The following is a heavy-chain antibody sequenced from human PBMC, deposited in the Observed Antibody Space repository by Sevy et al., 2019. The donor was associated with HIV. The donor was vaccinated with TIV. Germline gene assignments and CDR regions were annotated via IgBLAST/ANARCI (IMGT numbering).Heavy chain of an antibody. CDR1: GFSFSVYG. J-gene: IGHJ4*02. CDR2: MGFDESSK. Sequence: GGSLRLSCAASGFSFSVYGMHWVRQAPGKGLEWVAVMGFDESSKYYADSVKGRFTISRDNSKNTLFLQMDNLRLDDTDIYYCAGEVGIEAESKVFDYWGQGTLVTVSS. V-gene: IGHV3-33*08. CDR3: AGEVGIEAESKVFDY. D-gene: IGHD2-2*01.